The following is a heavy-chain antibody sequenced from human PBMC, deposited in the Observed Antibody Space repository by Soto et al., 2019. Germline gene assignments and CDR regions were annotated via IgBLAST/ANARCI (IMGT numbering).Heavy chain of an antibody. J-gene: IGHJ4*02. Sequence: QITLKESGPTLVRPTQTLTLTCTVSGFSLRTDAVGVAWIRQSPGKALEWLGIIYWNGEKRYKSSLQTRLTSTRDTSKNQVVLTMTDMAPLDTATYFCAHRIAAPGRTLDYWGQGVLVTVSS. CDR2: IYWNGEK. D-gene: IGHD6-13*01. CDR1: GFSLRTDAVG. CDR3: AHRIAAPGRTLDY. V-gene: IGHV2-5*01.